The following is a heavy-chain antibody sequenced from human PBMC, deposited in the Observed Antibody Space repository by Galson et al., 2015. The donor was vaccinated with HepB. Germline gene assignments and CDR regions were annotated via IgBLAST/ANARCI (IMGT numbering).Heavy chain of an antibody. CDR2: IYSCGST. Sequence: SLRLSCAASGFTVSSNYMSWVRQAPGKGLEWVSVIYSCGSTYYADSVKGRFTISRDNSKNTLYLQMNSLRAEDTAVYYCAKVKNIVVVVAAFDPWGQGTLVTVSS. CDR3: AKVKNIVVVVAAFDP. D-gene: IGHD2-15*01. CDR1: GFTVSSNY. J-gene: IGHJ5*02. V-gene: IGHV3-66*03.